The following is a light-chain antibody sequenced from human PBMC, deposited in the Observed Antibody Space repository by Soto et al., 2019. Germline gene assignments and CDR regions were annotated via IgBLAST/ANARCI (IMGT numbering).Light chain of an antibody. Sequence: DIQMTESPSTLAASVGDRVTLTCRASQGISSYLAWYQQKPGKAPKLLIYAASTLQSVVPSRFSGSGSGTDFTLTISSLQPEDFATYYCQQLNSYPITFGQGTRLEIK. CDR3: QQLNSYPIT. CDR2: AAS. J-gene: IGKJ5*01. V-gene: IGKV1-9*01. CDR1: QGISSY.